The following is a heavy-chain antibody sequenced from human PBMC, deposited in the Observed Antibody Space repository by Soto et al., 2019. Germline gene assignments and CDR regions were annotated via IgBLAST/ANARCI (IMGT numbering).Heavy chain of an antibody. J-gene: IGHJ4*02. V-gene: IGHV2-5*02. CDR3: VHRVALQGNWNGGYFDY. D-gene: IGHD1-1*01. CDR2: IYWDDDK. Sequence: QITLKESGPTRVRPTQTLTLTCTFSGFSLSTSGVGVGWIRQPPGKALEHLALIYWDDDKRYSPSLKRRLTISKDTSNNQVVLTMTNMDPVDTATYFCVHRVALQGNWNGGYFDYWGQGALVTVSS. CDR1: GFSLSTSGVG.